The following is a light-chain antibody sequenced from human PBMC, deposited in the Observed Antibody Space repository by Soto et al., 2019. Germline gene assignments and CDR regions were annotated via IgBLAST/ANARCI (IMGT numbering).Light chain of an antibody. CDR3: QQYNNCPLT. CDR2: GAS. CDR1: QTVRSN. J-gene: IGKJ4*01. V-gene: IGKV3-15*01. Sequence: EIVMTQSPATLSVTPGERATLSCRASQTVRSNLAWYQQKPGQPPRLLIYGASTRATGIPARFSGSGSGTEFTLTISSLQSEDFAVYYCQQYNNCPLTCGGGTKVEIK.